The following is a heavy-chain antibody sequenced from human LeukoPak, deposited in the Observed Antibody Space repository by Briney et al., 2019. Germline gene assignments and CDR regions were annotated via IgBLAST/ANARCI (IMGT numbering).Heavy chain of an antibody. D-gene: IGHD3-3*01. Sequence: PGGSLRLSCAASGFTFSSYGMHWVRQAPGKGLEWVAVISYDGSNKYYADSVKGRFTISRDNSKNTLYLQMNSLRVEDTAVYYCARGLVSDFWSGRYDAFDIWGQGTMVTVSS. J-gene: IGHJ3*02. CDR2: ISYDGSNK. CDR1: GFTFSSYG. V-gene: IGHV3-30*19. CDR3: ARGLVSDFWSGRYDAFDI.